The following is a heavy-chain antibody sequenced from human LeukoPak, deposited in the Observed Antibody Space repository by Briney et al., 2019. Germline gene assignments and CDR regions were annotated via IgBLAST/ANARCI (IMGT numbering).Heavy chain of an antibody. V-gene: IGHV4-4*07. Sequence: PSETLSLTCTGSGVSISRSYWSWMRQPAGKGPEWIGRIYGSGTITYNPSLESRVTMSVDTSKNQFSLKLRSVTAADTAVYYCARDSGTTGEVKFDPWGQGILVTVSS. CDR3: ARDSGTTGEVKFDP. CDR1: GVSISRSY. CDR2: IYGSGTI. J-gene: IGHJ5*02. D-gene: IGHD3-10*01.